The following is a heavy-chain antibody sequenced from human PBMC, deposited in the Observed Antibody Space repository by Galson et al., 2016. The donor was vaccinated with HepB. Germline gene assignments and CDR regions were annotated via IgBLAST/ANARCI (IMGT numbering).Heavy chain of an antibody. Sequence: SLRLSCAASGFTFSSFPMHWVRQAPGKGLEWVAVISFDGSNQYYADSVKGRFTSSRDNSKSTLYLKMNTLRPQDPAVYYCERENTKMTAVALDVWGLGTRVTVSS. CDR2: ISFDGSNQ. J-gene: IGHJ3*01. V-gene: IGHV3-30-3*01. CDR3: ERENTKMTAVALDV. CDR1: GFTFSSFP. D-gene: IGHD6-13*01.